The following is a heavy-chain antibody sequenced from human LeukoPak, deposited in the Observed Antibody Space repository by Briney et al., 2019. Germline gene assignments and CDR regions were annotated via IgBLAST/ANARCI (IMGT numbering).Heavy chain of an antibody. CDR1: GFTFSGYA. CDR2: ITVSGAGT. Sequence: GGSLRLSCAASGFTFSGYAMSWVRQAPGKGLEWVSSITVSGAGTYYADSVKGRFTISGDNSKNTLSLQMNSLRAEDTAVYYCVKEYSGSPHAFDIWGQGTMVTVSS. J-gene: IGHJ3*02. V-gene: IGHV3-23*01. CDR3: VKEYSGSPHAFDI. D-gene: IGHD1-26*01.